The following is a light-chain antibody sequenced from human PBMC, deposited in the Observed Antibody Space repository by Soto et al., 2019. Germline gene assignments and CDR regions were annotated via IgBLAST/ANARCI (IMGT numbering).Light chain of an antibody. CDR1: NSNIGAGYD. J-gene: IGLJ3*02. CDR3: QSYDSSLSGWV. CDR2: GNS. Sequence: QSVLTQPPSVSGAPGQRVTISCTGHNSNIGAGYDVHWYQQLPGTAPKLLIYGNSNRPSGVPDRFSASKSGTSASLAITGLQAEDEADYYCQSYDSSLSGWVFGGGTKDTVL. V-gene: IGLV1-40*01.